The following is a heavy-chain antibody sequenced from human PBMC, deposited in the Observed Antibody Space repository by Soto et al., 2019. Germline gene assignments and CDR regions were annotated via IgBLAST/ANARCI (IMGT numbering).Heavy chain of an antibody. D-gene: IGHD3-16*01. V-gene: IGHV4-34*01. Sequence: SETLSLTCAVYSGSFSGYYWSWVRQPPGKGLEWIGEIYHGLSIVYNPSLKSRVTISGDSSKNQFSLKLSSVTAADTAVYYCARHGGYYFDYWGQGTLVTVSS. CDR1: SGSFSGYY. CDR2: IYHGLSI. J-gene: IGHJ4*02. CDR3: ARHGGYYFDY.